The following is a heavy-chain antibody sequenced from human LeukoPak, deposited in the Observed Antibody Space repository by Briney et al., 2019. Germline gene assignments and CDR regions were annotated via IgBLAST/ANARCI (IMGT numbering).Heavy chain of an antibody. CDR3: ARNWAPYCSSISCSPASFDI. CDR2: IYYSGST. V-gene: IGHV4-34*01. CDR1: GGSFSGYY. Sequence: SETLSLTCAVYGGSFSGYYWSWIRQPPGKGLEWIGSIYYSGSTLYNPSLKSRVTKSVDTSKNQFSLKLSSVTAADTAVYYCARNWAPYCSSISCSPASFDIWGQGTMVTVSS. J-gene: IGHJ3*02. D-gene: IGHD2-2*01.